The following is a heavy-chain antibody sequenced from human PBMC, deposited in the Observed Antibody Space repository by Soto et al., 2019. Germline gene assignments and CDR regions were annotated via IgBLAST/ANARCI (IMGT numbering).Heavy chain of an antibody. CDR3: AKVRYSSSPFFDY. CDR1: GFTFSSYG. CDR2: ISYDGSNK. D-gene: IGHD6-6*01. V-gene: IGHV3-30*18. Sequence: QVQLVESGGGVVQPGRSLRLSCAASGFTFSSYGMHGVRQAPGKGLEWVAVISYDGSNKYYADSVKGRFTISRDNSKNTLYLQMNSLRAEDTAVYYCAKVRYSSSPFFDYWGQGTLVTVSS. J-gene: IGHJ4*02.